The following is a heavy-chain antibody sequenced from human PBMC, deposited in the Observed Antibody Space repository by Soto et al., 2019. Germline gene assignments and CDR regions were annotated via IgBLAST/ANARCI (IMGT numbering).Heavy chain of an antibody. V-gene: IGHV4-4*02. J-gene: IGHJ5*02. D-gene: IGHD3-3*01. Sequence: QVQLQESGPGLVKPSGTLSLTCAVSGGSISSSNWWSWVRQPPGKGLEWIGEIYHSGTTNYNPSLKSLVTISVDKSKNQFPLKLSSVTAADTAVYYWARVGLRFLEWLLSPGYGWFDPWGQGTLVTVSS. CDR3: ARVGLRFLEWLLSPGYGWFDP. CDR2: IYHSGTT. CDR1: GGSISSSNW.